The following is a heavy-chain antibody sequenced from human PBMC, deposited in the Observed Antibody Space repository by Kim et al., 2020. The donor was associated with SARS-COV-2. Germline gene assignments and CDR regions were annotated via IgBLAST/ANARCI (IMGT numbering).Heavy chain of an antibody. CDR2: INHSGST. D-gene: IGHD6-13*01. Sequence: SETLSLTCAVYGGSFSGYYWSWIRQPPGKGLEWIGEINHSGSTNYNPSLKSRVTISVDTSKNQFSLKLSSVTAADTAVYYCARVGKQQPVGMDVWGQGTTVTVSS. J-gene: IGHJ6*02. CDR3: ARVGKQQPVGMDV. V-gene: IGHV4-34*01. CDR1: GGSFSGYY.